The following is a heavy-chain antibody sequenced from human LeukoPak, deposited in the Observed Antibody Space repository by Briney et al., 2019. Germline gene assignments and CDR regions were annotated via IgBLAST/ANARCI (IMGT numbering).Heavy chain of an antibody. Sequence: RASVKVSCKASGYTFTSYDTNWVRQATGQGLEWMGWMNPNSGNTGYAQKFQGRVTMTRNTSISTAYMELSSLRSEDTAVYYCARVDGSESDAFDIWGQGTMVTVSS. J-gene: IGHJ3*02. CDR2: MNPNSGNT. CDR1: GYTFTSYD. CDR3: ARVDGSESDAFDI. V-gene: IGHV1-8*01. D-gene: IGHD3-10*01.